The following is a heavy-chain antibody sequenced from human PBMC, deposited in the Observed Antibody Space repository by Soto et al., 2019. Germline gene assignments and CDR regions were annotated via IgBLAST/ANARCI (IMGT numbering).Heavy chain of an antibody. Sequence: TSETLSLTCAVSGYSISSGYYWGWIRQPPGKGLEWIGSIYHSGSTYYNPSLKSRVTISVDTSKNQFSLKLSSVTAADTAVYYCARRSLSSGWFDYWGQGTLVTVSS. CDR2: IYHSGST. CDR1: GYSISSGYY. D-gene: IGHD6-19*01. V-gene: IGHV4-38-2*01. CDR3: ARRSLSSGWFDY. J-gene: IGHJ4*02.